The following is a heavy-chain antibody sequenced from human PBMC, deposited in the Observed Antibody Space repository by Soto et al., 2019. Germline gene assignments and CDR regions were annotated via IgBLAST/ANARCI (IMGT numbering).Heavy chain of an antibody. Sequence: QVQLVQSGAEVKKLGASVKVSCTASGYTFTNFGISWVRQAPVQGLEWMGWISTYNGHTTSAQQLQGRLTMTTDTSTSTASMELRSLRSDDAAVYFCARDWGQQWLAYGLDVWGQGTTVTVSS. CDR3: ARDWGQQWLAYGLDV. J-gene: IGHJ6*02. V-gene: IGHV1-18*01. CDR1: GYTFTNFG. D-gene: IGHD6-19*01. CDR2: ISTYNGHT.